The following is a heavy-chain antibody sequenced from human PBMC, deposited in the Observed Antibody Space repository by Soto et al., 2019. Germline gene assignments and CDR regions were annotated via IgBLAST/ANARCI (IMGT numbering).Heavy chain of an antibody. D-gene: IGHD2-15*01. CDR2: ISSNGGST. V-gene: IGHV3-64*01. J-gene: IGHJ4*02. CDR3: ARDGGSCALDY. CDR1: GFTFSSYA. Sequence: EVQLVESGGGLVQPGGSLRLSCAASGFTFSSYAMHWVRQAPGKGLEYVSAISSNGGSTYYANSVKGRFTISRDNSKNTLYLQMGSLRAEDMAVYYCARDGGSCALDYWGQGTLVTVSS.